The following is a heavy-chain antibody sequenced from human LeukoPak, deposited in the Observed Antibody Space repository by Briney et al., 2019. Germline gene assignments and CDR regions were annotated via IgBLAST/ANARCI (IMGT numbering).Heavy chain of an antibody. CDR1: GFTFRSYW. D-gene: IGHD3-10*02. Sequence: GALRLSCAASGFTFRSYWMSWVRQAPGKGLEWVANIKQDGSEKYYVDSVKGRFTISRDNAKNSLYLQMNSLRAEDTAVYYCAELGITMIGGVWGKGTTVTISS. V-gene: IGHV3-7*01. CDR2: IKQDGSEK. J-gene: IGHJ6*04. CDR3: AELGITMIGGV.